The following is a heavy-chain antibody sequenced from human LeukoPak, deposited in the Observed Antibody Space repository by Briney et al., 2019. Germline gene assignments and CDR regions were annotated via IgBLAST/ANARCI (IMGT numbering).Heavy chain of an antibody. Sequence: GASVKVSCTASGYTFTGYYMHWVRQAPGQGLEWMGWINPNSGGTNYAQKFQGRVTMTRDTSISTAYMELSRLRSDDTAVYYCARALWIVASFDPWGQGTLVTVSS. J-gene: IGHJ5*02. CDR2: INPNSGGT. CDR1: GYTFTGYY. D-gene: IGHD3-22*01. CDR3: ARALWIVASFDP. V-gene: IGHV1-2*02.